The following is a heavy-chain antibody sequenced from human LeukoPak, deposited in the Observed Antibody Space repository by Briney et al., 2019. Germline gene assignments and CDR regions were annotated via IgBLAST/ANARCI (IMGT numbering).Heavy chain of an antibody. CDR1: GGTFSSYA. V-gene: IGHV1-69*04. Sequence: VKVSCKASGGTFSSYAISWVRQAPGQGLEWMGRIIPIFGIANYAQKFQGRVTITADKSTSTAYMELSSLRSEDTAVYYCARRYQRADDYWGQGTLVTVSS. CDR3: ARRYQRADDY. CDR2: IIPIFGIA. J-gene: IGHJ4*02. D-gene: IGHD2-2*01.